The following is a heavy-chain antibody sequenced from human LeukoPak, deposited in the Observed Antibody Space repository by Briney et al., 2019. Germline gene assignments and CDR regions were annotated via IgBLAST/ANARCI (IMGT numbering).Heavy chain of an antibody. CDR2: INPNSGGT. CDR3: ARSSFKGIAAAPDY. CDR1: GYTFTGYY. V-gene: IGHV1-2*06. J-gene: IGHJ4*02. D-gene: IGHD6-13*01. Sequence: GASVKVSCKASGYTFTGYYMHWVRQAPGQGLEWMGRINPNSGGTNYAQKFQGRVTMTRVTSISTAYMELSRLRSDDTAVYYCARSSFKGIAAAPDYWGQGTLVTVSS.